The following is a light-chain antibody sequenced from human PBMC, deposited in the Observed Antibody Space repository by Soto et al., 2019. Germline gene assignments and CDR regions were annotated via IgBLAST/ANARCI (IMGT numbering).Light chain of an antibody. CDR1: QGTGDW. V-gene: IGKV1-5*03. J-gene: IGKJ4*01. CDR3: QQYSSYPLT. CDR2: KTS. Sequence: DIQTSQSPSTLSASVGGRVTITCRASQGTGDWLAWYQQKPGKAPKLLIYKTSTLEGGVPSRFSGSGSETEFTLTISSLQPDDFATYYCQQYSSYPLTFGGGTKVDIK.